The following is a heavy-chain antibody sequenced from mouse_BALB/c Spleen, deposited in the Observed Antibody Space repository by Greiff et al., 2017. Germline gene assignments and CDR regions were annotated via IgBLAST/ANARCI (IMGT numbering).Heavy chain of an antibody. D-gene: IGHD1-2*01. CDR1: GFTFSSYT. J-gene: IGHJ4*01. CDR2: ISNGGGST. CDR3: ARQDYGYYAMDY. Sequence: EVMLVESGGGLVQPGGSLKLSCAASGFTFSSYTMSWVRQTPEKRLEWVAYISNGGGSTYYPDTGKGRFTISRDNAKNTLYLQMSSLKSEDTAMYYCARQDYGYYAMDYWGQGTSVTVSS. V-gene: IGHV5-12-2*01.